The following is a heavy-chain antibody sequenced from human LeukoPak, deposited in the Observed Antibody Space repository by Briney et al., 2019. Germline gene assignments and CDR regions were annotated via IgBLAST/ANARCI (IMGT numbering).Heavy chain of an antibody. CDR1: GFTFSGYE. CDR3: AREGCSSTSCYDP. J-gene: IGHJ5*02. Sequence: GGSLRLSCAASGFTFSGYEMNWVRQAPGKGLEWVSYISSSATTIYYADSVKGRFTISRDNAKNSLYLQMNSLRAEDTAVYYCAREGCSSTSCYDPWGQGTLVTVSS. D-gene: IGHD2-2*01. CDR2: ISSSATTI. V-gene: IGHV3-48*03.